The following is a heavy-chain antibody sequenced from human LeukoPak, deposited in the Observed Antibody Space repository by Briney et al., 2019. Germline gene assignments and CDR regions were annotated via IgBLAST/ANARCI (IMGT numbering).Heavy chain of an antibody. CDR3: ARGSHYDSSGYLDY. Sequence: ASVKVSCKASGYTFTYYYIHWMRQAPGQGLEWMGWISAYNGNTNYAQKLQGRVTMTTDTSTSTAYMELRSLRSDDTAVYYCARGSHYDSSGYLDYWGQGTLVTVSS. CDR2: ISAYNGNT. V-gene: IGHV1-18*04. D-gene: IGHD3-22*01. CDR1: GYTFTYYY. J-gene: IGHJ4*02.